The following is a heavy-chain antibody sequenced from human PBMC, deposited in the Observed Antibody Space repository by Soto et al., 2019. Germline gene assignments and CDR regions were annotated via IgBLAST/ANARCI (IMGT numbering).Heavy chain of an antibody. CDR3: GRQNFYDELVNY. J-gene: IGHJ4*02. CDR1: GDSISNISYY. Sequence: SETLSLTCTVSGDSISNISYYWGWLRQPPGKGLEWIGSIFYTGNTYYNPSLKSPDTISVDPSKNQFSLNLSSVPATATAQYYSGRQNFYDELVNYCAQGSQVTV. D-gene: IGHD3-16*01. CDR2: IFYTGNT. V-gene: IGHV4-39*01.